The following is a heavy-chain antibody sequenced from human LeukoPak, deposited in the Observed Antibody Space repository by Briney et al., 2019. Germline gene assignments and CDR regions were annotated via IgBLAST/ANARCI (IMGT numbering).Heavy chain of an antibody. J-gene: IGHJ6*03. Sequence: GGSLRLSCAASGFTFSSYGMNWVRQAPGKGLEWVSSIASISTYTYYADSVRGRFTISRDNAKNSLYLQMNSLRAEDTAVYYCARDPYSGSYFPDLYYYYMDVWGKGTTVTISS. CDR1: GFTFSSYG. D-gene: IGHD1-26*01. V-gene: IGHV3-21*01. CDR2: IASISTYT. CDR3: ARDPYSGSYFPDLYYYYMDV.